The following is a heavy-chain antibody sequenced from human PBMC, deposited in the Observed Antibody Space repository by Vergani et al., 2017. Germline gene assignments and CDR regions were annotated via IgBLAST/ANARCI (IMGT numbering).Heavy chain of an antibody. D-gene: IGHD6-19*01. CDR2: ISWDSGSI. J-gene: IGHJ3*02. CDR1: GFTFDDYA. CDR3: AKGGSRGLGDAVDI. V-gene: IGHV3-9*01. Sequence: EVQLVESGGGLVQPGRSLRLSCAASGFTFDDYAMHWVRNAPGKGLEWVSGISWDSGSIGYAASVKGRVTISRDNAKNSLYLQMNSLRAEDTALYYCAKGGSRGLGDAVDIWGEGTMVTGSS.